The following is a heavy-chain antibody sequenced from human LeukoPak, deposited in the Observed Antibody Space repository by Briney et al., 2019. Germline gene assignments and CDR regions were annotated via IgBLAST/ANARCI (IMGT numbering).Heavy chain of an antibody. J-gene: IGHJ4*02. V-gene: IGHV3-7*03. CDR1: GFTFSSSA. Sequence: PGGSLRLSCAASGFTFSSSAMNWVRQAPGKGLEWVANIKRDGSEKYYVDSVKGRFTISRDNAKNLLYLQMNSLRAEDTAVYYCVKTAYGDYGYFDYWGQGTLVTVSS. D-gene: IGHD4-17*01. CDR3: VKTAYGDYGYFDY. CDR2: IKRDGSEK.